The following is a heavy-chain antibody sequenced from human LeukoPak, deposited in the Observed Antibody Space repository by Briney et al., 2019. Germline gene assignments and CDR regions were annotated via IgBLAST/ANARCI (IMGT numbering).Heavy chain of an antibody. J-gene: IGHJ4*02. V-gene: IGHV4-39*01. Sequence: SETLSLTCTVSGGSISSSSYYWGWIRQPPGKGLEWIGTIYYSGNTYYNPSLKSRVSISVDTSKNQFSLKLSSVTAADTAVYYCARQAVAGNGFDYWGEGTLVTVSS. CDR1: GGSISSSSYY. D-gene: IGHD6-19*01. CDR3: ARQAVAGNGFDY. CDR2: IYYSGNT.